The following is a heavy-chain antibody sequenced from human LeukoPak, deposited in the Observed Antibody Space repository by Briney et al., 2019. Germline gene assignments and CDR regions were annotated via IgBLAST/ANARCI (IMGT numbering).Heavy chain of an antibody. D-gene: IGHD3-22*01. V-gene: IGHV1-69*05. CDR1: GGTFSSYA. CDR3: ATGPNYYDSSGYKY. Sequence: ASVKVSCKASGGTFSSYAINWVRQAPGQGLEWMGGIIPIFGTTNYAQKFQGRVTITTDESTSTAYMELSSLKSEDTAVYYCATGPNYYDSSGYKYWGQGTLVTVSS. J-gene: IGHJ4*02. CDR2: IIPIFGTT.